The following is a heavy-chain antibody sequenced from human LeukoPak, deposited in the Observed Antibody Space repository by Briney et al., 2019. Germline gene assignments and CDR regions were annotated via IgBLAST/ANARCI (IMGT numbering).Heavy chain of an antibody. CDR2: IYTSGST. D-gene: IGHD1-26*01. J-gene: IGHJ6*03. V-gene: IGHV4-61*02. Sequence: SETLSLTCTVSGGSISSGSYYWSWIRQPAGKGLEWIGRIYTSGSTNYNPSLKSRVTISVDTSKNQFSLKLSSVTAADTAVYYCARGWDQAPGYYMDVWGKGTTVTVSS. CDR3: ARGWDQAPGYYMDV. CDR1: GGSISSGSYY.